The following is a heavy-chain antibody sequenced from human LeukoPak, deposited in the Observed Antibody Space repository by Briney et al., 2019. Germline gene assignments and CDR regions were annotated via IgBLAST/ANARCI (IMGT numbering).Heavy chain of an antibody. CDR1: GYTFTSYD. J-gene: IGHJ6*02. D-gene: IGHD3-3*01. Sequence: ASVKVSCKASGYTFTSYDINWVRQATGQGLEWMGWMIPNSGNTGYAQKFQGRVTMTRNTSISTAYMELSSLRSEDTAVYYCASNFWSGDYYYGMDVWGQGTTVTVSS. V-gene: IGHV1-8*01. CDR3: ASNFWSGDYYYGMDV. CDR2: MIPNSGNT.